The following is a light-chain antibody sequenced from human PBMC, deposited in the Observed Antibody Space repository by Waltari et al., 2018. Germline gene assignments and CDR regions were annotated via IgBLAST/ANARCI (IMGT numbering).Light chain of an antibody. V-gene: IGKV3-11*01. CDR2: DAS. J-gene: IGKJ5*01. CDR1: KSVSSY. Sequence: IVLKQSQATLSLSPGERATLSCRASKSVSSYLAWYQQKPGQAPRLLIYDASNRATGIPARFSGSGSGTDFTLTISSLEPEDFAVYYCQQRSNWEITFGQGTRLEIK. CDR3: QQRSNWEIT.